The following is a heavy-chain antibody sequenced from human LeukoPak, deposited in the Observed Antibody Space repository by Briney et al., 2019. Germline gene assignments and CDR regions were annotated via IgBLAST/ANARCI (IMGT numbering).Heavy chain of an antibody. J-gene: IGHJ3*02. Sequence: GASVKVSCKAAGYTFTTYTMNWVRQAPGQALEWMGWINTNTGNPTYAQGFTGRFVFSLDSSVSTAYLQISSLKAEDTAVYYCARTDEVVSEAFDIWGQGTMVTVSS. CDR1: GYTFTTYT. CDR3: ARTDEVVSEAFDI. D-gene: IGHD3-22*01. CDR2: INTNTGNP. V-gene: IGHV7-4-1*02.